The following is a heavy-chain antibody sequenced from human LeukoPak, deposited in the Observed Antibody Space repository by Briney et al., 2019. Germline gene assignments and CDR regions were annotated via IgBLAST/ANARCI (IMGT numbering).Heavy chain of an antibody. CDR3: ARGAPHYGSGSYYNLWFDP. V-gene: IGHV4-59*01. CDR1: GGSISSYY. Sequence: SETLSLTCTVSGGSISSYYWSWLRQPPGKGLEWIGYIYYSGSTNYNPSLKSRVTISVDTSKNQFSLKLSSVTAADTAVYYCARGAPHYGSGSYYNLWFDPWGQGTLVTVSS. CDR2: IYYSGST. D-gene: IGHD3-10*01. J-gene: IGHJ5*02.